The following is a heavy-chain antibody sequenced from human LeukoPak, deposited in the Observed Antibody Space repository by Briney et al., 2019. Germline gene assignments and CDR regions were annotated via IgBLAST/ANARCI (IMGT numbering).Heavy chain of an antibody. CDR2: INPNSGGT. CDR1: GYTFTPYY. CDR3: ARDLEYSSSWYQFSFWFDP. D-gene: IGHD6-13*01. Sequence: GASVRVSYTASGYTFTPYYMHWVRQAPGQGGEWMGWINPNSGGTNYAQKFQGSVTMPRDTSISTAYMELSRLRSDDTAVYYCARDLEYSSSWYQFSFWFDPWGQGTLVTVSS. V-gene: IGHV1-2*02. J-gene: IGHJ5*02.